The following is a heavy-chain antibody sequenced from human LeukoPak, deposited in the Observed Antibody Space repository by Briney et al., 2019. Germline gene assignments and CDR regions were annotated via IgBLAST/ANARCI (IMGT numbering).Heavy chain of an antibody. CDR1: GGTVSSYA. CDR2: IIPIFGTA. D-gene: IGHD4-17*01. V-gene: IGHV1-69*01. Sequence: ASVKVSCKASGGTVSSYAISWVRQAPGQGLEWMGGIIPIFGTANYAQKFQGRVTITADESTSTAYMELSSLRSEDTAVYYCARARDYGDYVIGRWFDPWGQGTPVTVSS. CDR3: ARARDYGDYVIGRWFDP. J-gene: IGHJ5*02.